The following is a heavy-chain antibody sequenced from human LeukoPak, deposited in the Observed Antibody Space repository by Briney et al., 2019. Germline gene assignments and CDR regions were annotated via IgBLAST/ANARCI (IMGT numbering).Heavy chain of an antibody. D-gene: IGHD6-13*01. CDR1: GLTFDDYA. Sequence: GRSLRLSCAASGLTFDDYAMDWVRQAQGKGLEWVSGIGWNGGAVAYADSVKGRFTISRDNARNSLYLQMNSLRAEDTALYYCARDGLAAGGIYYLDSWGQGTLVTVSS. V-gene: IGHV3-9*01. J-gene: IGHJ4*02. CDR3: ARDGLAAGGIYYLDS. CDR2: IGWNGGAV.